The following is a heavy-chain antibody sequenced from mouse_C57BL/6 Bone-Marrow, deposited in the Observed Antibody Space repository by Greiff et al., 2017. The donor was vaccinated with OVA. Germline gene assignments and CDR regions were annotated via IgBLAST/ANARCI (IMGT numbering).Heavy chain of an antibody. J-gene: IGHJ2*01. Sequence: QVQLKQSGPELVKPGASVKISCKASGYAFSSSWMNWVKQRPGKGLEWIGRIYPGDGDTNYNGKFKGKATLTADKSSSTAYMQLSSLTSEDSAVYFCARRGTGTGYFDYWGQGTTLTVSS. CDR3: ARRGTGTGYFDY. D-gene: IGHD4-1*01. V-gene: IGHV1-82*01. CDR1: GYAFSSSW. CDR2: IYPGDGDT.